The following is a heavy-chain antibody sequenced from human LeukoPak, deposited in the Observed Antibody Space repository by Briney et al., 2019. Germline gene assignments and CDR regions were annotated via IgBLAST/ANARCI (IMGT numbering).Heavy chain of an antibody. CDR1: GFTSSSYA. CDR2: IWHYGYTK. J-gene: IGHJ6*03. Sequence: GGSLSLSCAASGFTSSSYAMQWVRQAPGKGLEWVSAIWHYGYTKYYAVSVNGRFTISRDTSNDTLYLQMSSLRAEDTAVYYCARDGFVTNTYYYYYMDVWGRGTTVTVSS. D-gene: IGHD3-10*01. V-gene: IGHV3-33*01. CDR3: ARDGFVTNTYYYYYMDV.